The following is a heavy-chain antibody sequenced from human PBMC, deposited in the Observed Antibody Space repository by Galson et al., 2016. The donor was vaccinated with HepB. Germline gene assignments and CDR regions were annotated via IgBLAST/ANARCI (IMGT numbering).Heavy chain of an antibody. Sequence: SLRLSCAASGFTVSNNHIFWVRQAPGKGLEWVSLIYGGGGTYYADSVKGRFTMYRDNSKNIVYLQMHSLRAEDTAVYSCHGAGGFSSWGQGTLVTVSS. CDR3: HGAGGFSS. CDR2: IYGGGGT. CDR1: GFTVSNNH. V-gene: IGHV3-53*01. D-gene: IGHD5-12*01. J-gene: IGHJ5*02.